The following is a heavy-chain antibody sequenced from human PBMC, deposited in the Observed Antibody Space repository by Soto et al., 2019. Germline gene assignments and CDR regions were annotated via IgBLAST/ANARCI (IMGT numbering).Heavy chain of an antibody. CDR1: GGSFSGYY. V-gene: IGHV4-34*01. D-gene: IGHD2-8*01. CDR3: ARAGPLILYYYYYGMDV. Sequence: QVQLQQWGAGLLKPSETLSLTCAVYGGSFSGYYWSWIRQPPGKGLEWIGEINHSGSTNYNPSLKRRVNISVDTSKNQFSLKLSSVTAADTAVYYCARAGPLILYYYYYGMDVWGQGTTVTVSS. CDR2: INHSGST. J-gene: IGHJ6*02.